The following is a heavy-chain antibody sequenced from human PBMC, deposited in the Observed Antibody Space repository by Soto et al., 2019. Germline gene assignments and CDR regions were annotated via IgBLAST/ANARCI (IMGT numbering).Heavy chain of an antibody. CDR2: TYRSGSS. Sequence: QVHLQESGPGLVKPSETLSLTCTVSGASISSGGYYWSWIRQHPGKGLEWIGFTYRSGSSYYNPARKNRITISVDTSKNQFSLKLSSLNAAVTAVYYCARTGGDTAYYFDSWGQGAQVTVSS. CDR3: ARTGGDTAYYFDS. D-gene: IGHD3-16*01. V-gene: IGHV4-31*03. J-gene: IGHJ4*02. CDR1: GASISSGGYY.